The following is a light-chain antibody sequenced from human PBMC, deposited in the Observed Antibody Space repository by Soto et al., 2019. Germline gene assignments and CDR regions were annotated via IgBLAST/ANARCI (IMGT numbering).Light chain of an antibody. J-gene: IGKJ1*01. CDR1: QSVSSSY. CDR2: GES. Sequence: EIVLTQSPGTPSLFPGGGATLSRRASQSVSSSYLAWYQQKTGQATRFLIYGESSRATGIPDRFSGSGSGTDFTLTISRLETEELAVYYCQQYGSSPTTVGQGTKGDIK. CDR3: QQYGSSPTT. V-gene: IGKV3-20*01.